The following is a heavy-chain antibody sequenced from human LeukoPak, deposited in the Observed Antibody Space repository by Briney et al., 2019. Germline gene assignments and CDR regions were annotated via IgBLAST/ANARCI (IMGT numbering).Heavy chain of an antibody. CDR2: ISSSGSTI. CDR3: ARDSGAMVRGTFDY. CDR1: GFTFSSYA. J-gene: IGHJ4*02. Sequence: GGSLRLSCTASGFTFSSYAMNWVRQAPGKGLEWVSYISSSGSTIYYADSVKGRFTISRDNAKNSLYLQMNSLRAEDTAVYYCARDSGAMVRGTFDYWGQGTLVTVSS. D-gene: IGHD3-10*01. V-gene: IGHV3-48*03.